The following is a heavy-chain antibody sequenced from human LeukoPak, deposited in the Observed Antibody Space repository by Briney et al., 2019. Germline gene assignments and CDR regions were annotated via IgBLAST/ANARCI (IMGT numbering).Heavy chain of an antibody. CDR2: ISSGSDTI. Sequence: GGSLRLSCAASGFTFNSYTMNWVRQAPGQGLEWVSFISSGSDTIYYTDSVKGRFTISRDNAKNSLSLQMNSLSAEDTAVYFCARTYDHTGSHYYYYMDVWGKGTTVTVSS. J-gene: IGHJ6*03. D-gene: IGHD3-22*01. CDR1: GFTFNSYT. CDR3: ARTYDHTGSHYYYYMDV. V-gene: IGHV3-48*01.